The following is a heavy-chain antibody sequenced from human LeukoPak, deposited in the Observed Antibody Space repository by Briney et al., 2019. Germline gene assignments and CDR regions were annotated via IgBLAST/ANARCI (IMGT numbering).Heavy chain of an antibody. CDR2: IYLYGTT. Sequence: PSETLSLTCSVAIGSISSSKWWSWVRQPPVKGLEWIGEIYLYGTTNYNPSFTSRVTMSVDRSRNQFSLKLTSVTAADTAVYYCARQKWEQQGRDYYFNGLDVWGPGTTVIVSS. V-gene: IGHV4-4*02. CDR3: ARQKWEQQGRDYYFNGLDV. D-gene: IGHD1/OR15-1a*01. J-gene: IGHJ6*02. CDR1: IGSISSSKW.